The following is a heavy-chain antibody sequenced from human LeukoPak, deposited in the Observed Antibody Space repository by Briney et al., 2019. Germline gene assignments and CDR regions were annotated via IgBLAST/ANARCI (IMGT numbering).Heavy chain of an antibody. D-gene: IGHD3-22*01. V-gene: IGHV4-59*01. CDR3: ARDRRYYDTSGTVYYDAMDV. CDR2: VSYTGST. J-gene: IGHJ6*02. Sequence: SETLSLTCTVSGASISNYFWSWIRQPPGKGLEWIAYVSYTGSTRYNPSLKSRVTISVDTSKNHFSLRLSSVTAADTAVYYCARDRRYYDTSGTVYYDAMDVWGQGTTVTVSS. CDR1: GASISNYF.